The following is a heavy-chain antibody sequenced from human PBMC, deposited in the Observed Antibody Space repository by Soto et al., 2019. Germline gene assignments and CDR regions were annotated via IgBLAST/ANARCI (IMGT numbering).Heavy chain of an antibody. Sequence: QLQLQESGPGLVKPSETLSLTCTVSGGSISSSSYYWGWIRQPPGKGLEWIGSIYYSGSTYYNPSLXXRXTXXVDTSKNQFSLKLSSVTAADTAVYYCARHGIGFDPWGQGTLVTVSS. D-gene: IGHD1-26*01. CDR1: GGSISSSSYY. J-gene: IGHJ5*02. V-gene: IGHV4-39*01. CDR2: IYYSGST. CDR3: ARHGIGFDP.